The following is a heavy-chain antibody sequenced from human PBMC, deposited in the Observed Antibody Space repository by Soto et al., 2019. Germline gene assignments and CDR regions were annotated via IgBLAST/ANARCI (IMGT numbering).Heavy chain of an antibody. V-gene: IGHV4-30-4*08. D-gene: IGHD4-17*01. J-gene: IGHJ2*01. CDR1: GGSISSGHYY. CDR3: AREVIPLTTDWYFDL. Sequence: ASETLSLTCTVSGGSISSGHYYWSWIRQHPGKGLEWIGYIHYSGSTYYNPSLKSRVTISVDTSKNQFSLRLSSVTAADTAVYYCAREVIPLTTDWYFDLWGRGTLVTVSS. CDR2: IHYSGST.